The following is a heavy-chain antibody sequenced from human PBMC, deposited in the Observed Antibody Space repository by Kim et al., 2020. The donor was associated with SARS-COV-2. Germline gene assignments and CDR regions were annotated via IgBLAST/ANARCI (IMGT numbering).Heavy chain of an antibody. Sequence: TNYNPSLKSRVTISVDTSKNQFSLKLSSVTAADTAVYYCARVGIQLCPDYWGQGTLVTVSS. CDR3: ARVGIQLCPDY. CDR2: T. J-gene: IGHJ4*02. D-gene: IGHD5-18*01. V-gene: IGHV4-34*01.